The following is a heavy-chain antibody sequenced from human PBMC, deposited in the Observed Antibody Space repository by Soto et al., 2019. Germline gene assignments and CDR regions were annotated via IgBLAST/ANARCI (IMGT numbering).Heavy chain of an antibody. D-gene: IGHD1-26*01. CDR1: GGTSTIYT. V-gene: IGHV1-69*08. J-gene: IGHJ5*02. CDR2: IVPTLRLT. Sequence: QVQLVQSGAEVKKPGSSLKVSCETSGGTSTIYTITWVRQAPGQGLQWMGRIVPTLRLTNYAQDFQGRLTITADTWTSTAHMELSSLTSEDTAVYYCATEKYGAGRVGVDTWGQGPLVTVSS. CDR3: ATEKYGAGRVGVDT.